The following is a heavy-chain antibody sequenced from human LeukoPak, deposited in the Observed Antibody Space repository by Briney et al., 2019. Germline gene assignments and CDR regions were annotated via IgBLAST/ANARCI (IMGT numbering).Heavy chain of an antibody. CDR3: ARAYYYDSSGYLHYFDY. J-gene: IGHJ4*02. V-gene: IGHV5-51*01. D-gene: IGHD3-22*01. Sequence: GGSLKISCKGSGYRFTSYWIGWVRQMPGKGLEWMGTIYPGDSDTRYSPSFQGQVTISADKSISTAYLQWSSLKASDTAMYYCARAYYYDSSGYLHYFDYWGQGPLVTVSS. CDR2: IYPGDSDT. CDR1: GYRFTSYW.